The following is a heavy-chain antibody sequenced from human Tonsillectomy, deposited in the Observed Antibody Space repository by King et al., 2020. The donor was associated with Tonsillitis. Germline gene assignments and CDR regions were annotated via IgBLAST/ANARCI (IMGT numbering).Heavy chain of an antibody. CDR3: AREKHTRNPHRDFDY. CDR1: GFSFSTAS. CDR2: ISSSSSTI. D-gene: IGHD1-14*01. Sequence: VQLVESGGDLVQPGGSLRLSCAASGFSFSTASMNCVRQAPGKGLEWVSFISSSSSTISYADCVKGRFTISRDNAKNSLYLQMDILRAEDTAVYYCAREKHTRNPHRDFDYWGQGTLVTVSS. J-gene: IGHJ4*02. V-gene: IGHV3-48*01.